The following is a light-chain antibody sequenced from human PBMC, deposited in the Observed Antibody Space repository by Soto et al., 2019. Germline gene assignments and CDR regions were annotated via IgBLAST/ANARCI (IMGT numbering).Light chain of an antibody. J-gene: IGKJ5*01. Sequence: IQMTQSPSTLSASVGDRVIITCRASQDISGWLAWYQQKPGKAPKLLVFDASSLEDGVPSRFSGSGSGTEFTLTVSNLQSDDFATYYCQQLKSYVTFGQGTRLEIK. V-gene: IGKV1-5*01. CDR2: DAS. CDR1: QDISGW. CDR3: QQLKSYVT.